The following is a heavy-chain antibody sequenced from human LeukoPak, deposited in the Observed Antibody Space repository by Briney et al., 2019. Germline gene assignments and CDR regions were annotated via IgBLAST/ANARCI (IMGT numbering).Heavy chain of an antibody. V-gene: IGHV1-18*01. D-gene: IGHD1/OR15-1a*01. CDR1: GGTFSSYA. CDR3: ARDPGAGTAVAFDP. J-gene: IGHJ5*02. Sequence: ASVKVSCKASGGTFSSYAISWVRQAPGQGLEWMGWISAYNGNTNYAQKLQGRVTMTTDTSTSTAYMELRSLRSDDTAVYYCARDPGAGTAVAFDPWGQGTLVTVSS. CDR2: ISAYNGNT.